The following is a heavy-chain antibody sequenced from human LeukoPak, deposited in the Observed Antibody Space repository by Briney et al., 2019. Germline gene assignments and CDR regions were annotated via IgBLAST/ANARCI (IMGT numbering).Heavy chain of an antibody. CDR3: SRDPAMTSGYGMDV. J-gene: IGHJ6*02. V-gene: IGHV3-66*01. CDR2: IYTGGST. D-gene: IGHD4-11*01. Sequence: GGSLRLSCAASGFTVSSSFMGWVRQAPGKGLEWVSVIYTGGSTYYADSVKGRFTISRDDSKNMVYLQMNSLRAEGTAVYFCSRDPAMTSGYGMDVWGQGTTVTVSS. CDR1: GFTVSSSF.